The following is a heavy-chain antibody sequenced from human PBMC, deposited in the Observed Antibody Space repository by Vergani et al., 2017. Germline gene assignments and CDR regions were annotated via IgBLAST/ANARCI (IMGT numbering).Heavy chain of an antibody. CDR1: GFTFSSYA. D-gene: IGHD2-2*01. J-gene: IGHJ6*02. V-gene: IGHV3-23*01. CDR3: AKVGGYCSSTSCFYYYYGMDV. Sequence: EVQLLESGGGLVQPGGSLRLSCAASGFTFSSYAMSWVRQAPGKGLEWVSAISGSGGSTYYADSVKGRFTISRDNSKNTLYLQMNSLRAEDTAVYYCAKVGGYCSSTSCFYYYYGMDVWGQGP. CDR2: ISGSGGST.